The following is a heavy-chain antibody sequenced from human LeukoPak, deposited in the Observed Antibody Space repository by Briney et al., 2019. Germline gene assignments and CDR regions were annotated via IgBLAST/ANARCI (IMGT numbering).Heavy chain of an antibody. V-gene: IGHV4-59*01. Sequence: SETLSLTCTVSGGSISSYYWSWIRQPPGKGLEWIGYIYYSGSTNYNPSLKSRVTISVDTSKNQFSLKLSSVTAADTAVYYCARDRRGGSNYFDYWGQGTLVTVSS. J-gene: IGHJ4*02. CDR3: ARDRRGGSNYFDY. D-gene: IGHD3-16*01. CDR1: GGSISSYY. CDR2: IYYSGST.